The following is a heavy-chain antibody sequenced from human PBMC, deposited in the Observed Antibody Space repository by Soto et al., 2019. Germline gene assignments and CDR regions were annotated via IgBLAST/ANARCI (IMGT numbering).Heavy chain of an antibody. Sequence: SQTLSLPCAISGDSVSSNSAAWNWIRQSPSRGLEWLGRTYYRSKWYKDYAVSVKSRITINPDTSKNQFSLQLNSVTPEDTAVYYCARDVVRYNWFDPCGQGTLVTVYS. J-gene: IGHJ5*02. V-gene: IGHV6-1*01. CDR2: TYYRSKWYK. CDR1: GDSVSSNSAA. D-gene: IGHD2-2*01. CDR3: ARDVVRYNWFDP.